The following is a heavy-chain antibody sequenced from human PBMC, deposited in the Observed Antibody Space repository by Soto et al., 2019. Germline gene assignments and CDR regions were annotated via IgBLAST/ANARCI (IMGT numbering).Heavy chain of an antibody. CDR1: GFTFSSYG. CDR2: ISYDGSNK. J-gene: IGHJ6*03. V-gene: IGHV3-30*18. Sequence: GGSLRLSCAASGFTFSSYGMHWVRQAPGKGLEWVAVISYDGSNKYYTDSVKGRFTISRDNSKNTLYLQMNSLRAEDTAVYYCAKDPGHDFWSGWPHYYYYYYMDVWGKGTTVTVSS. CDR3: AKDPGHDFWSGWPHYYYYYYMDV. D-gene: IGHD3-3*01.